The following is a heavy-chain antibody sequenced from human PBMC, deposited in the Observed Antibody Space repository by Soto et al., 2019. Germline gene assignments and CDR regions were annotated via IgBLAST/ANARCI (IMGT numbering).Heavy chain of an antibody. CDR1: GGSISSYY. CDR2: IYYGGST. CDR3: AKNWNWGSLVH. V-gene: IGHV4-59*08. J-gene: IGHJ4*02. Sequence: PSEPLSLSCTVSGGSISSYYWRWIRQPPGKGLEWIGYIYYGGSTNYNPSLKSRVTISVDTPKNQFSLKLSSVTAADTAVYYCAKNWNWGSLVHRGRGTLVTVPS. D-gene: IGHD7-27*01.